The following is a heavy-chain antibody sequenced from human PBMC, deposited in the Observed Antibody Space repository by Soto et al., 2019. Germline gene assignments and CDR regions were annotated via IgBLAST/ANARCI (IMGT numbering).Heavy chain of an antibody. J-gene: IGHJ4*02. CDR2: IVVGSGNT. Sequence: QMQLVQSGPEVKKPGTSVKVSCKASGFTFTSSAVQWVRQARGQRLEWIGWIVVGSGNTNYAQKFQERVTITRDMSTSTAYMELSSLRSEDTAVYYCAAGPVHIVGAGADFDYWGQGTLVTVSS. CDR3: AAGPVHIVGAGADFDY. CDR1: GFTFTSSA. D-gene: IGHD1-26*01. V-gene: IGHV1-58*01.